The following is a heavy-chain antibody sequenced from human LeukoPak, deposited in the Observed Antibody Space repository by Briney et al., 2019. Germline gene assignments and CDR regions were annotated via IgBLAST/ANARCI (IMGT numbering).Heavy chain of an antibody. V-gene: IGHV3-11*01. J-gene: IGHJ4*02. D-gene: IGHD6-19*01. CDR3: ARVSPIAVAGPTLFDY. CDR1: GFTFSDYY. Sequence: GGSLRLSCAASGFTFSDYYMSWIRQAPGKGLEWVSYISSSGSTIYYADSVKGRFTISRDNAKNSLYPQMNSLRAEDTAAYYCARVSPIAVAGPTLFDYWGQGTLVTVSS. CDR2: ISSSGSTI.